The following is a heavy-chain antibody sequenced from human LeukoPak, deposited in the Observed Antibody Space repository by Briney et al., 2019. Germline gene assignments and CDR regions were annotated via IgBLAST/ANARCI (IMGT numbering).Heavy chain of an antibody. Sequence: ASVKVSCKASGYTFTYYYIHWVRQAPGRGPEYVGVFYPSAGTSHSPQRCRDRVTLTSDTSASTVYVDVGSLKSEDTAMYYCVRELRGGYFDFWGQGTLVTVSS. D-gene: IGHD3-16*01. CDR2: FYPSAGTS. V-gene: IGHV1-46*03. CDR3: VRELRGGYFDF. CDR1: GYTFTYYY. J-gene: IGHJ4*02.